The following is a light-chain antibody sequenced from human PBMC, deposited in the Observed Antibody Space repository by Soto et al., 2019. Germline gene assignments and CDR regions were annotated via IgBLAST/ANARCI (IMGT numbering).Light chain of an antibody. CDR3: QQYNKWPQT. V-gene: IGKV3D-15*01. CDR2: GAS. J-gene: IGKJ5*01. Sequence: EIVLTQSPGTLSLSPGERATLSCRSSQSVTSNYLACYQQKPGQTPRLLFFGASIRATGIPDRFSGSGSGTEFTLTISSLQSEDFAVYYCQQYNKWPQTFGQGTRLEI. CDR1: QSVTSN.